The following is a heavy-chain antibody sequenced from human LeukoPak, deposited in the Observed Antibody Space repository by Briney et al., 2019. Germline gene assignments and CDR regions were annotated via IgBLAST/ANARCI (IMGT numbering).Heavy chain of an antibody. Sequence: PSETLSLTCTVSGGSISSCYWSWIRQPPGKGLEWIGYIYYSGGTNYNPSLKSRVTISVDTSKNQFSLKLSSVTAADTAVYYCARAYYYGSGSYAFDIWGQGTMVTVSS. J-gene: IGHJ3*02. CDR3: ARAYYYGSGSYAFDI. D-gene: IGHD3-10*01. CDR2: IYYSGGT. V-gene: IGHV4-59*01. CDR1: GGSISSCY.